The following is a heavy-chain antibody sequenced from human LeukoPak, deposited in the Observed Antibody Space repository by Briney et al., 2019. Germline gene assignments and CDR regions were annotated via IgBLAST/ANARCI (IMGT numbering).Heavy chain of an antibody. Sequence: GGSLRLSCAASGFTVSSNYMSWVRQAPGKGLEWVSVIYSGGSTYYADSVKGRFTISRDNSKNTLYLQMNSLRAEDTAVYYCANSLPVTTGSNWFDPWGQGTLVTVSS. CDR1: GFTVSSNY. J-gene: IGHJ5*02. V-gene: IGHV3-53*01. CDR3: ANSLPVTTGSNWFDP. CDR2: IYSGGST. D-gene: IGHD4-17*01.